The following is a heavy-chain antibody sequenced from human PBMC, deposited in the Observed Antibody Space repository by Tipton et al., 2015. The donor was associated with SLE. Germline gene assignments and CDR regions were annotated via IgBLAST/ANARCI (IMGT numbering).Heavy chain of an antibody. CDR1: GGSISSSSYY. CDR3: ATTENYYGSGSYWGGWYYGMDV. Sequence: TLSLTCTVSGGSISSSSYYWGWIRQPPGKGLEWIGYISPSGSTNYNPSLKSRVTISVDTSKNQFSLKLSSVTAADTAVYYCATTENYYGSGSYWGGWYYGMDVWGQGTTVTVSS. D-gene: IGHD3-10*01. V-gene: IGHV4-39*01. J-gene: IGHJ6*02. CDR2: ISPSGST.